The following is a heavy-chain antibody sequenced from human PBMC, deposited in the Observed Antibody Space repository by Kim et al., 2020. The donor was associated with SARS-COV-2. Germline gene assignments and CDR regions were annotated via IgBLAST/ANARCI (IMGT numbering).Heavy chain of an antibody. CDR3: ARAELRFLEWLLPWFDP. J-gene: IGHJ5*02. Sequence: ASVKVSCKASGYTFTSYGISWVRQAPGQGLEWMGWISAYNGNTNYAQKLQGRVTMTTDTSTSTAYMELRSLRSDDTAVYYCARAELRFLEWLLPWFDPWGQGTLVTVSS. CDR1: GYTFTSYG. D-gene: IGHD3-3*01. V-gene: IGHV1-18*01. CDR2: ISAYNGNT.